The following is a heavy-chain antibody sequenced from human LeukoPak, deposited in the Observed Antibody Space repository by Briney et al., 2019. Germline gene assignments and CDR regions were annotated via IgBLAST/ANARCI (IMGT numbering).Heavy chain of an antibody. CDR1: GIIFSDFG. Sequence: GGSLRLSCAASGIIFSDFGMHWVRQAPGKGLEWMAIIWYDGSTKYYADSVKGRFTISRDNSQNTMYLQMNSLRVEDTAVYYCAKATCSGASCFSNSRDAFDIWGQGTMVTVSS. J-gene: IGHJ3*02. D-gene: IGHD2-15*01. CDR2: IWYDGSTK. CDR3: AKATCSGASCFSNSRDAFDI. V-gene: IGHV3-33*06.